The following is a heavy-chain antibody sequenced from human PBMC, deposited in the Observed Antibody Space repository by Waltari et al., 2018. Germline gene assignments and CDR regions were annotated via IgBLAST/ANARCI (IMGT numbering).Heavy chain of an antibody. CDR3: ARERNTFIPFDY. CDR2: ISSRGTTI. J-gene: IGHJ4*02. Sequence: EVQLVQSGGGLVQPGGSLRLSCSASEFIFSNYEMHWIRQAPGKGLVCVSYISSRGTTIYYADSVKGRFTISRDNAKKSLYLQMKGLRAEDTAVYYCARERNTFIPFDYWGQGALVTVSS. V-gene: IGHV3-48*03. D-gene: IGHD2-21*01. CDR1: EFIFSNYE.